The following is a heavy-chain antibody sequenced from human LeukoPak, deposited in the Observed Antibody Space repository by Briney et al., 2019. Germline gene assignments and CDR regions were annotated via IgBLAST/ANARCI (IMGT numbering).Heavy chain of an antibody. CDR3: ARGPHGGFVIIPTEF. CDR1: GFTFSSYW. D-gene: IGHD3-3*01. J-gene: IGHJ4*02. V-gene: IGHV3-74*01. CDR2: INSDGSST. Sequence: GGSLRLSCAASGFTFSSYWMHWVRQAPGKGLVWVSRINSDGSSTKYADSVKGRFTISRDNSKNTLYLQMNSLGAEDTAVYYCARGPHGGFVIIPTEFWGQGTLVTVSS.